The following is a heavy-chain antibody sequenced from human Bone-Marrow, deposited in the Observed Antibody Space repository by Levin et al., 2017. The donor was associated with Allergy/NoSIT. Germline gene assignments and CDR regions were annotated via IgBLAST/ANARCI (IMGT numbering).Heavy chain of an antibody. CDR1: GFTFSSHT. CDR2: ISSGTNYI. Sequence: GGSLRLSCAASGFTFSSHTMNWVRQAPGKGPEWVASISSGTNYIYYADSVKGRFTISRDNAKDSLYLQMNSLRAEDTGVYYCARVIPAALYYFDYWGQGTLVTVSS. J-gene: IGHJ4*02. V-gene: IGHV3-21*01. CDR3: ARVIPAALYYFDY. D-gene: IGHD2-15*01.